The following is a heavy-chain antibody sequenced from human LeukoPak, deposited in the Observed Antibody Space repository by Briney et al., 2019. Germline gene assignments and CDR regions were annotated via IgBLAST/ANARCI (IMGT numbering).Heavy chain of an antibody. Sequence: ASVNVSFTSSDYTFTSEDMHWMRLPPGQGLAWMGCVNPNSGGAKYAPKFQGRVTMTRDPSISTVYVELSSLRSDDTAVYYCARGGDDWNYMAYWGQGTLVTVSS. CDR3: ARGGDDWNYMAY. D-gene: IGHD1-7*01. CDR1: DYTFTSED. V-gene: IGHV1-2*02. CDR2: VNPNSGGA. J-gene: IGHJ4*02.